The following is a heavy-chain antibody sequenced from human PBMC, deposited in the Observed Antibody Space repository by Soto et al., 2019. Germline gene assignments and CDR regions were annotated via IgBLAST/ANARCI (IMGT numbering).Heavy chain of an antibody. J-gene: IGHJ4*02. D-gene: IGHD3-22*01. Sequence: VESGGDVEQPGGSLRLSCAASGFTFSSSEMSWVRQAPGKGLEWISHISSSGSTTYYADSVKGRFTISRDNANHSLYLQMTSLRLADTAVYYWARWEVVTGLDYWGQGTLVTVSS. CDR1: GFTFSSSE. CDR3: ARWEVVTGLDY. CDR2: ISSSGSTT. V-gene: IGHV3-48*03.